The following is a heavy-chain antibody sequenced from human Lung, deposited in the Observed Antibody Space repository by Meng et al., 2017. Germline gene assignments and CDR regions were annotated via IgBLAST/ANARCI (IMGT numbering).Heavy chain of an antibody. Sequence: QVHLQQSGPGLVKPSQTRSLPCAISGYSVSSNSAPWNWIRQSPSRGLEWLGRTYYRSKWYNGYAVSVRSRITINPDTSKNQFSLQLNSVTPEDTAVYYCERSQKWLDSWGQGTLVTVSS. J-gene: IGHJ4*02. CDR3: ERSQKWLDS. CDR2: TYYRSKWYN. V-gene: IGHV6-1*01. CDR1: GYSVSSNSAP. D-gene: IGHD6-19*01.